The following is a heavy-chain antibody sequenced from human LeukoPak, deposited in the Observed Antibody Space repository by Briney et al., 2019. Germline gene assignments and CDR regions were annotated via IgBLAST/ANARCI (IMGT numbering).Heavy chain of an antibody. V-gene: IGHV1-8*01. J-gene: IGHJ5*02. Sequence: ASVKVSCKASGYTFTSYDINWVRQATGQGLEWMGWMNPNSGNTGYAQKFQGRVTMTRNTSISTAYMELSSLRSEDTAVYYCARDCGGDCYSGDGGFDPWGQGTLVTVSS. D-gene: IGHD2-21*02. CDR2: MNPNSGNT. CDR3: ARDCGGDCYSGDGGFDP. CDR1: GYTFTSYD.